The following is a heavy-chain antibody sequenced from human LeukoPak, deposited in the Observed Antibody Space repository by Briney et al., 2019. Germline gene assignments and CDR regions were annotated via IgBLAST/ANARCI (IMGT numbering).Heavy chain of an antibody. Sequence: PGGSLRLSCAASGFTFSSYGLHWVRQAPGKGLEWIGEINHSGSTYYNPSLKSRVTISVDTSKNQFSLKLSSVTAADTAVYYCASRWDRVRPMDVWGKGTTVTVSS. V-gene: IGHV4-34*01. D-gene: IGHD1-26*01. CDR3: ASRWDRVRPMDV. J-gene: IGHJ6*04. CDR1: GFTFSSYG. CDR2: INHSGST.